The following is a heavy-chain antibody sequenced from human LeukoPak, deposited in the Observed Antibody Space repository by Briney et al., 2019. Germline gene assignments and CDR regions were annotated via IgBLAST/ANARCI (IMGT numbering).Heavy chain of an antibody. CDR1: GGSFSGYY. J-gene: IGHJ4*02. CDR3: AREGYCSGGSCYSDY. V-gene: IGHV4-34*01. CDR2: INHSGST. Sequence: SETLSLTCAVYGGSFSGYYWSWLRQPPGKGLEWIGEINHSGSTNYNPSLKSRVTISVDTSKNQFSLKLSSVTAADTAVYYCAREGYCSGGSCYSDYWGQGTLVTVSS. D-gene: IGHD2-15*01.